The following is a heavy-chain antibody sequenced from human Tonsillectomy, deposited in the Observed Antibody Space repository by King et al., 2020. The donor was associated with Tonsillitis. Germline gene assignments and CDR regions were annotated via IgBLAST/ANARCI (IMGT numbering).Heavy chain of an antibody. Sequence: VQLVESGGGLVQPGGSLRLSCAASGFTFSDHYMDWVRQAPGKGLEWVGRTRNKANSYTTEYAASVKGRFTISRDDSKNSLYLQMNSLKTEDTAVYYCARVPPGSSVFDYWGQGTLVTVSS. V-gene: IGHV3-72*01. CDR3: ARVPPGSSVFDY. CDR1: GFTFSDHY. CDR2: TRNKANSYTT. J-gene: IGHJ4*02. D-gene: IGHD6-25*01.